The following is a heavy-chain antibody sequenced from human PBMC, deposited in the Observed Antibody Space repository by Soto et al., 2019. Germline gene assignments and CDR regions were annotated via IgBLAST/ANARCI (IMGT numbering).Heavy chain of an antibody. J-gene: IGHJ6*02. D-gene: IGHD3-16*01. CDR3: VGALTYEVPYYYYGMDV. V-gene: IGHV3-7*01. CDR1: GFSFSTYL. CDR2: IKQGGNEK. Sequence: GGSLRLSCAASGFSFSTYLMGWVRQAPGKXLEWVANIKQGGNEKFYVDSVKGRFTISRDNDKKSLYLQMDSLRVEDTAVYYCVGALTYEVPYYYYGMDVWGQGTTVTVSS.